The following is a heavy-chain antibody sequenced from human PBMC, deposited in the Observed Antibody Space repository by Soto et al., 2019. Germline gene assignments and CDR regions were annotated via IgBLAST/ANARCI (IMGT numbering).Heavy chain of an antibody. CDR3: ASRPRMTTRLRYFQH. CDR2: INHSGST. Sequence: QVQLQQWGAGLLKPSETLSLTCAVYGGSFSGYYWSWIRQPPGKGLEWIGEINHSGSTNYNPSLKSRVTISVDTSQNQFSLKLSSVTAADTAVYYCASRPRMTTRLRYFQHWGQGTLVTVSS. D-gene: IGHD4-17*01. J-gene: IGHJ1*01. CDR1: GGSFSGYY. V-gene: IGHV4-34*01.